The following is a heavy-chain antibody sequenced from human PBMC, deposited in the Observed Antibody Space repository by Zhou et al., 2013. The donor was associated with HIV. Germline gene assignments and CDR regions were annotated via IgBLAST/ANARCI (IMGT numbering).Heavy chain of an antibody. CDR3: ATMPHLTGTTVDMTAIGGGDY. Sequence: QVHLVQSGAEVKSPGASVKVSCKVFGYTLADLAIHWVRLPPGQGLEWMGGFDPEEVTTVYAQKFEGRVILTQDASSDTAYMSMTSLTSDDTAVYFCATMPHLTGTTVDMTAIGGGDYWGRGTPVTVSS. V-gene: IGHV1-24*01. CDR2: FDPEEVTT. J-gene: IGHJ4*02. D-gene: IGHD3-16*01. CDR1: GYTLADLA.